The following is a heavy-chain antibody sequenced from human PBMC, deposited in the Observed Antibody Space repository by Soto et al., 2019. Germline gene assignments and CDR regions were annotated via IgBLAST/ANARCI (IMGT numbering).Heavy chain of an antibody. CDR1: GGTFSSYA. V-gene: IGHV1-69*13. Sequence: SVKVSCKASGGTFSSYAISWVRQAPGQGLEWMGGIIPIFGTANYAQKFQGRVTITADESTSTAYMELSSLRSEDTAVYYCTKSRAPEWHLGSFDYWGQGTLVTVSS. J-gene: IGHJ4*02. D-gene: IGHD3-3*01. CDR2: IIPIFGTA. CDR3: TKSRAPEWHLGSFDY.